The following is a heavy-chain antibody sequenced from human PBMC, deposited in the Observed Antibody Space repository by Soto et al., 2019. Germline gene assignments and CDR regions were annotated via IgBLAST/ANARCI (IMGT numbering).Heavy chain of an antibody. J-gene: IGHJ4*02. D-gene: IGHD4-17*01. Sequence: ASVKVSCKASGYTFARYDINWVRQATGEGLEEMGWMNPNICNTGYAQKFQGRVTMTRNTSISTAYMELSSLRSEDTVVYYCARTLYGDNVDYWGQGTLVTVSS. CDR1: GYTFARYD. V-gene: IGHV1-8*01. CDR3: ARTLYGDNVDY. CDR2: MNPNICNT.